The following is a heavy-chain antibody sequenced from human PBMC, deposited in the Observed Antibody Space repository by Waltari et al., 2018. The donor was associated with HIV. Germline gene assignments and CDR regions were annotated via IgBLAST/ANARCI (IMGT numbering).Heavy chain of an antibody. D-gene: IGHD1-1*01. J-gene: IGHJ6*02. CDR3: ARETTGMDV. CDR1: GLTFSDYY. Sequence: QVQLVESGGGLVKPGGSMRISCAASGLTFSDYYLSWIRQAPGKGLEWISYISSSGGTIYYADSVKGRFTISRDNAKNSLYLQMNSLRAEDMALYYCARETTGMDVWGQGTTVTVSS. CDR2: ISSSGGTI. V-gene: IGHV3-11*01.